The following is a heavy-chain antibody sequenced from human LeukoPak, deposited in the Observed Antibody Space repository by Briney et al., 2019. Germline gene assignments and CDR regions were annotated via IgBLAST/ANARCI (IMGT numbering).Heavy chain of an antibody. D-gene: IGHD6-19*01. V-gene: IGHV1-8*01. CDR2: MNPNSGNT. J-gene: IGHJ4*02. CDR1: GYTFTSYD. CDR3: ARGRYSSGWYSISGY. Sequence: ASVKVSCKASGYTFTSYDINWVRQATGQGLEWMGWMNPNSGNTGYAQRFQGRVTMTRNTSISTAYMELSSLRSEDTAVYYCARGRYSSGWYSISGYWGQGTLVTVSS.